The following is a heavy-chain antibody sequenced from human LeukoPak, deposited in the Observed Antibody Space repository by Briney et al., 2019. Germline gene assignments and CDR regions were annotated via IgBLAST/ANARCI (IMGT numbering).Heavy chain of an antibody. CDR2: ISYDGSNK. D-gene: IGHD3-10*01. J-gene: IGHJ5*02. V-gene: IGHV3-30*04. CDR3: ARDTRFGEYANA. CDR1: GFTFSSYA. Sequence: GGSLRLSCAASGFTFSSYAMHWVRQAPGKGLEWVAVISYDGSNKYYADSVKGRFTISRDNSKNTLYPQMNSLRAEDTAVYYCARDTRFGEYANAWGQGTLVTVSS.